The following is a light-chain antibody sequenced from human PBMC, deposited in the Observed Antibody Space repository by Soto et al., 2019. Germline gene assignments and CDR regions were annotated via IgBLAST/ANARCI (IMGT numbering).Light chain of an antibody. Sequence: DIQMTQAPSSLSASVGDTVTITCRASQSISVHLNWYQQKPGKVPSLLIYAASNLQSGVPSRFSAIGSETDFALTISSLQPEDFATYYCQQSYITPYTFGQGTKLEIK. CDR2: AAS. V-gene: IGKV1-39*01. CDR3: QQSYITPYT. J-gene: IGKJ2*01. CDR1: QSISVH.